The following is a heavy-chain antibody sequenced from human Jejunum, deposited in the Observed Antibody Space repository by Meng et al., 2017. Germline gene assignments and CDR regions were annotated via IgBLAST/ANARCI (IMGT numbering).Heavy chain of an antibody. J-gene: IGHJ4*02. CDR1: GDSVSSDNYY. Sequence: SETLSLTCTVSGDSVSSDNYYWSWIRQPPRQGLEWIGYVYYSGHTDYNPSLKRRVTISIDKSTNQFSLRLSSVTAADTAVYYCARVILYSGSYYFDFWGQGTLVTVSS. CDR2: VYYSGHT. D-gene: IGHD1-26*01. CDR3: ARVILYSGSYYFDF. V-gene: IGHV4-61*01.